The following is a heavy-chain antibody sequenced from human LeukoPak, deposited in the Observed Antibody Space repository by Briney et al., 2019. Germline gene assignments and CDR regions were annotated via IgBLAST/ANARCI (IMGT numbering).Heavy chain of an antibody. CDR2: ITSSSSSI. CDR3: ARGGTYYDFWSGYVFDY. D-gene: IGHD3-3*01. CDR1: GFTFSIYT. Sequence: PGGSLRLSCVASGFTFSIYTMSWVRQAPGKGLEWVSSITSSSSSIYSADSVKGRFTISRDNAKNSLYLQMNSLRDEDTAVYYCARGGTYYDFWSGYVFDYWGQGTLVTVSS. V-gene: IGHV3-21*01. J-gene: IGHJ4*02.